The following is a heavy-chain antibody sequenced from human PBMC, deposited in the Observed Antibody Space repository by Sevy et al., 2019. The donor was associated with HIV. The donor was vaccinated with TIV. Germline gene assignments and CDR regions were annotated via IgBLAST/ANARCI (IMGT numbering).Heavy chain of an antibody. CDR1: GDSVSSNSAT. J-gene: IGHJ4*02. Sequence: TLSLTCAISGDSVSSNSATWSWIRQSPSRGLEWLGRTYYRSKWYNDYAVSVKSRITINPDTSKNQFSLQLNSVTPEDTAVYYCARIEYSSTWYFDYWGQGTLVTVSS. CDR2: TYYRSKWYN. CDR3: ARIEYSSTWYFDY. D-gene: IGHD6-13*01. V-gene: IGHV6-1*01.